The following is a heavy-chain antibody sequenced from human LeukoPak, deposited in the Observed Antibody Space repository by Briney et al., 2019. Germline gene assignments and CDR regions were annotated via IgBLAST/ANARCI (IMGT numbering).Heavy chain of an antibody. CDR2: TYYSGST. CDR1: GGSISSGDYY. J-gene: IGHJ5*02. Sequence: SETLSLTCTVSGGSISSGDYYWSWIRQPPGKGLEWIGYTYYSGSTYYNPSLKSRVTISVDTSKNQFSLKLSSVTAADTAVYYCARAWAAYYYDSSGPNWFDPWGQGTLVTVSS. CDR3: ARAWAAYYYDSSGPNWFDP. D-gene: IGHD3-22*01. V-gene: IGHV4-30-4*01.